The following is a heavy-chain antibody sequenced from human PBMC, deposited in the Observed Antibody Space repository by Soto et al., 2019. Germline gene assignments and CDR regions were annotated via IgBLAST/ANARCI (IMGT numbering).Heavy chain of an antibody. CDR3: ARNLFDSRGYPPEV. D-gene: IGHD3-22*01. J-gene: IGHJ4*02. V-gene: IGHV4-4*02. CDR2: IFHTGNT. CDR1: GVSISSGKW. Sequence: PSETLSLTCTISGVSISSGKWWSWVRQPPGEDLEWIGEIFHTGNTDYKPSLKSRVSILVDKSKNQFSLNLDSVTAADTAVYYCARNLFDSRGYPPEVWGQGILVTVSS.